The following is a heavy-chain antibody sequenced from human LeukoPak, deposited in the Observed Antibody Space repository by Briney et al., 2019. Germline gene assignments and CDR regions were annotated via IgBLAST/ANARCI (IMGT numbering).Heavy chain of an antibody. V-gene: IGHV3-23*01. CDR2: ISGTGGNT. CDR3: AKDHGVAVTGMYY. Sequence: GGSLRLSGAASGFAFTSFTMNWVRQTPGKGLEWVSSISGTGGNTYYADSVKGRFTISRDNSRNTLYLQMNSLRAEDTAVYYCAKDHGVAVTGMYYWGQGTLVTVSS. D-gene: IGHD6-19*01. J-gene: IGHJ4*02. CDR1: GFAFTSFT.